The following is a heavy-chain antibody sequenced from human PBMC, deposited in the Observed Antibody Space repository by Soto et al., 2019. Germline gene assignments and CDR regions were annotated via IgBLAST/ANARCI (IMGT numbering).Heavy chain of an antibody. CDR2: INHSGST. CDR3: ARVEMATTRGAFDI. D-gene: IGHD1-1*01. CDR1: GGSFSGYY. V-gene: IGHV4-34*01. J-gene: IGHJ3*02. Sequence: QVQLQQWGAGLLKPSETLSLTCAVYGGSFSGYYWSWIRQPPGKGLEWIGEINHSGSTNYNPSLKSRVTISVDTSKSQFSLKLSSVTAADTAVYYCARVEMATTRGAFDIWGQGTMVTVSS.